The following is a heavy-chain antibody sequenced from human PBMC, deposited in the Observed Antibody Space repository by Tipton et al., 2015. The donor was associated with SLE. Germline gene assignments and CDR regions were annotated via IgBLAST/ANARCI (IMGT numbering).Heavy chain of an antibody. D-gene: IGHD3-22*01. J-gene: IGHJ3*02. CDR1: GFIFSSYD. CDR3: ARGAYYDSSEHAFDI. V-gene: IGHV3-13*01. CDR2: IGSAGDT. Sequence: SLRLSCAASGFIFSSYDMHWVRQATGKGLEWVSAIGSAGDTYYPGSVRGRFTISRENAKNSLYLQMNSLRAGDTAVYYCARGAYYDSSEHAFDIWGQGTMVTVSS.